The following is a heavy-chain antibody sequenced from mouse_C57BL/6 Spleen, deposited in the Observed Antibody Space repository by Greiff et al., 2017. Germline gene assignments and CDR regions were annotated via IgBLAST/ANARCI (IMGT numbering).Heavy chain of an antibody. CDR3: AIIEGVDYYGSSGYAIDY. Sequence: QVQLQQPGAELVKPGASVKVSCKASGYTFTSYWMHWVKQRPGQGLEWIGRIHPSDSDTNYNQKFKGKATLTVDKSSSTAYMQLSSLTSEDSAVYYCAIIEGVDYYGSSGYAIDYWGQGTSVTVSS. J-gene: IGHJ4*01. CDR2: IHPSDSDT. V-gene: IGHV1-74*01. D-gene: IGHD1-1*01. CDR1: GYTFTSYW.